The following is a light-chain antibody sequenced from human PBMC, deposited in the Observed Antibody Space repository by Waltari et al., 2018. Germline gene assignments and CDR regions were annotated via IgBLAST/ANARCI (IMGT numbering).Light chain of an antibody. CDR3: QQYGTSAK. CDR1: QTVSSDY. J-gene: IGKJ1*01. V-gene: IGKV3-20*01. Sequence: ETVLTQSPGTVALSPGEGATLSCTASQTVSSDYAAWYQQKPGQVPRLLIYGASSRAPGIPDRFSGSGTGTHFTLTIRRLEPEDSAVYYCQQYGTSAKFGQGTRVEIK. CDR2: GAS.